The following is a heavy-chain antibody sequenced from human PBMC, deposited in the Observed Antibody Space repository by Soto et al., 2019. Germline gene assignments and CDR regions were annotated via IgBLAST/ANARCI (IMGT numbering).Heavy chain of an antibody. Sequence: PSETLSLTCAVSGGSTSCGGYSWSWILHPPGKGREWIGYIYHSGSTYYNPSLKSRFTISVDRSKNQFSLKLSSVTAADTAVYYCASAYFTVTTMDYWGQGTLVTVSS. CDR1: GGSTSCGGYS. V-gene: IGHV4-30-2*01. D-gene: IGHD4-17*01. CDR3: ASAYFTVTTMDY. CDR2: IYHSGST. J-gene: IGHJ4*02.